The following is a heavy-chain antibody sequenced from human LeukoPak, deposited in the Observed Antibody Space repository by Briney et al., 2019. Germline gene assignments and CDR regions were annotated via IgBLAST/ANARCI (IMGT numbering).Heavy chain of an antibody. CDR2: MYNSGST. J-gene: IGHJ4*02. CDR1: GGSISTYY. V-gene: IGHV4-59*08. CDR3: ARHEFDSGSLPYFDY. D-gene: IGHD3-10*01. Sequence: PSETLSLTCTVSGGSISTYYWSWIRQPPGKGLEWIGYMYNSGSTNYNPSLKSRVTISVDTSKNQFSLKLSAVTAADTAVYYCARHEFDSGSLPYFDYWGQGILVTVSS.